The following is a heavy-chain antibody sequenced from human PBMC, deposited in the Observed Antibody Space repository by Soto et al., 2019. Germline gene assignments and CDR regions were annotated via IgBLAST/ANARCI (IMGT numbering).Heavy chain of an antibody. CDR3: AREKGGYYLRTYYFDY. D-gene: IGHD3-22*01. Sequence: ASVKVSCKASGYTFTSYGISWVRQAPGQGLEWMGWISAYNGNTNYAQKLQGRVTMTTDTSTSTAYMELRSLRSDDTAVYYCAREKGGYYLRTYYFDYGGQGTLVPFPS. J-gene: IGHJ4*02. CDR1: GYTFTSYG. V-gene: IGHV1-18*01. CDR2: ISAYNGNT.